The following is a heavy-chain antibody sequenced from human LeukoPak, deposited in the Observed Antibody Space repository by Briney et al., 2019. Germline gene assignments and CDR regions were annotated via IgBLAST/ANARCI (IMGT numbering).Heavy chain of an antibody. J-gene: IGHJ5*02. CDR1: GYTFTSYD. V-gene: IGHV1-8*01. CDR2: MNPNSGNT. D-gene: IGHD2-2*01. Sequence: ASVKVSCKASGYTFTSYDINWVRQATGQGLEWMGWMNPNSGNTGYAQKFQGRVTMTRNTSISTAYMELSSLRSEDTAVYYCARDLDDIVVVPAACWFDPWGQGTLVTVSS. CDR3: ARDLDDIVVVPAACWFDP.